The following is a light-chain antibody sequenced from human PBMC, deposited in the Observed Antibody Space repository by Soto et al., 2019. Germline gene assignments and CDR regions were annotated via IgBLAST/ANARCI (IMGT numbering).Light chain of an antibody. CDR2: AAS. V-gene: IGKV1-12*01. J-gene: IGKJ4*01. Sequence: DIQMTQSPSTLSASVGDRVTITCRASQSISSWLAWYQQKPGKAPNLLIYAASSLHSGVPSRFSGSGSGTDFTLTISSLQPEDFATYYCQQANSFPLTFVGGTKMDIK. CDR1: QSISSW. CDR3: QQANSFPLT.